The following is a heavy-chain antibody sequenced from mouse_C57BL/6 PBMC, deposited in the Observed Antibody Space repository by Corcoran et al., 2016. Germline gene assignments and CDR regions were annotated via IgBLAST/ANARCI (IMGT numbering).Heavy chain of an antibody. CDR2: INTYSGVP. J-gene: IGHJ4*01. CDR3: ARFTTVVDYYAMDY. CDR1: GYTFTTYG. D-gene: IGHD1-1*01. Sequence: QIQLVQSGPELKKPGETVKISCKASGYTFTTYGMSCVKQAPGKGLKWMGWINTYSGVPTYADDFKGRFAFSLETSASTAYLQINNLKNEDTATYFCARFTTVVDYYAMDYWGQGTSVTVSS. V-gene: IGHV9-3*01.